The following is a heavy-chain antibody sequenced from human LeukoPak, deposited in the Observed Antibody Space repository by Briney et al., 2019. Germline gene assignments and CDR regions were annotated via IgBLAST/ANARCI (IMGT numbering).Heavy chain of an antibody. CDR3: ARSGYCSSTSCYGLGRYYYYMDV. V-gene: IGHV1-18*01. Sequence: GASVKVSCKASGYTFTSYGISWGRQAPGQGLEWRGWISAYNGNTNYAQKLQGRVTMTTDTSTSTAYMELRSLRSDDTAVYYCARSGYCSSTSCYGLGRYYYYMDVWGKGTTVTVSS. CDR1: GYTFTSYG. D-gene: IGHD2-2*01. J-gene: IGHJ6*03. CDR2: ISAYNGNT.